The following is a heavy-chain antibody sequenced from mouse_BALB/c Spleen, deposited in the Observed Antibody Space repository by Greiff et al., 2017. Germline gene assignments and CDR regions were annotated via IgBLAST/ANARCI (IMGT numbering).Heavy chain of an antibody. D-gene: IGHD2-4*01. CDR2: INPYNDGT. V-gene: IGHV1-14*01. CDR3: ARNYDYDVGYAMDY. CDR1: GYTFTSYV. Sequence: VQLQQSGPELVKPGASVKMSCKASGYTFTSYVMHWVKQKPGQGLEWIGYINPYNDGTKYNEKFKGKATLTSDKSSSTAYMELSSLTSEDSAVYYCARNYDYDVGYAMDYWGQGTSVTVSS. J-gene: IGHJ4*01.